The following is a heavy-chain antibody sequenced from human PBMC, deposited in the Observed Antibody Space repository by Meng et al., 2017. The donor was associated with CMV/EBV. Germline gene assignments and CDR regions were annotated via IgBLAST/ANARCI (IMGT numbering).Heavy chain of an antibody. CDR1: GFTFTDYY. CDR3: ARGIYDFWSGYNYGLDV. CDR2: IDSSGNTM. J-gene: IGHJ6*02. Sequence: GGSLRLSCAASGFTFTDYYMTWIRQAPGKGLEGISYIDSSGNTMYYADSVKGRFTISRDNAKNSLYLKMNSLRDEDTAVYYCARGIYDFWSGYNYGLDVWGQGTTVTVSS. V-gene: IGHV3-11*01. D-gene: IGHD3-3*01.